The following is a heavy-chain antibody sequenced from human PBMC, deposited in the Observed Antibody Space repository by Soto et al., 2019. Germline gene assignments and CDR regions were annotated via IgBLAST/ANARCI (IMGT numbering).Heavy chain of an antibody. D-gene: IGHD6-25*01. V-gene: IGHV1-46*01. CDR2: INPSGGST. Sequence: QVQLVQSGAEVKKPGASVKVSCKASGYTFTSYYMHWVRQAPGQGLEWMGIINPSGGSTSYAQKFQGRVTMTRETSTSTVYMELSSLRSEDTAVYYCAREFPRLARNPFFGYWGQGTLVTVSS. J-gene: IGHJ4*02. CDR3: AREFPRLARNPFFGY. CDR1: GYTFTSYY.